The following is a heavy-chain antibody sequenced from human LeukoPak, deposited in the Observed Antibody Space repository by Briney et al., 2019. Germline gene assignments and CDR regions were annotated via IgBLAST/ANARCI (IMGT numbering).Heavy chain of an antibody. CDR2: INPNGGNT. J-gene: IGHJ4*02. CDR3: ARVDGSPDY. D-gene: IGHD2-15*01. Sequence: ASVKVSCKASGYTFTILDINWVRQATGQGLELMGWINPNGGNTGSAQQFQGRVTITRDTSISTVYMELSSLRPEDTAVYYCARVDGSPDYWGQGTLVTVSS. V-gene: IGHV1-8*01. CDR1: GYTFTILD.